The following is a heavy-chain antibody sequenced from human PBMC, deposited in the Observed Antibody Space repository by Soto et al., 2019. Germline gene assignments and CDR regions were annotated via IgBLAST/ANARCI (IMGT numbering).Heavy chain of an antibody. Sequence: PGGSLRLSCAASGFTFSSYGMHWVRQAPGKGLEWVAVISYDGSNKYYADSVKGRFTISRDNSKNTLYLQMNSLRAEDTAVYYCAKEDSYAGLHYYYYYGMDVWGQGTTVTVSS. V-gene: IGHV3-30*18. J-gene: IGHJ6*02. CDR3: AKEDSYAGLHYYYYYGMDV. CDR1: GFTFSSYG. CDR2: ISYDGSNK. D-gene: IGHD3-16*01.